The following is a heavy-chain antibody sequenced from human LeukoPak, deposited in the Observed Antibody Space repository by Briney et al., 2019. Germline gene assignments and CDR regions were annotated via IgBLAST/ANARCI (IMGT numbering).Heavy chain of an antibody. CDR3: ATPVGADDAFDI. Sequence: PSETLSLTCTVSGGSISSYYWSWIRQPPGKGLEWIGYIYYSGSTNYNPSLKSRVTISVDTSKNQFSLKLSSVTAADTAVYYCATPVGADDAFDIWGQGTMVTVSS. D-gene: IGHD1-26*01. CDR1: GGSISSYY. CDR2: IYYSGST. V-gene: IGHV4-59*08. J-gene: IGHJ3*02.